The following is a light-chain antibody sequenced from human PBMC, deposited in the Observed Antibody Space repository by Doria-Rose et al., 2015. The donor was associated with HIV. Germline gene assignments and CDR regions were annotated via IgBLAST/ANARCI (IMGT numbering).Light chain of an antibody. CDR3: QQYNSPPFT. Sequence: DIRLTQSPSTLSASVGDRVTITCRASQSISSWLAWYQQKPGEAPELLIYKASSLESGVPSRFSGSGSGTEFTPTISSLQPDDFATYYCQQYNSPPFTFGPGTKVDIK. CDR2: KAS. CDR1: QSISSW. V-gene: IGKV1-5*03. J-gene: IGKJ3*01.